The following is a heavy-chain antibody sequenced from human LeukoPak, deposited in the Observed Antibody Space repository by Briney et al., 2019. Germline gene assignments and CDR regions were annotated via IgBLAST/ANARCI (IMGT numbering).Heavy chain of an antibody. Sequence: ASVKVSCKASGYTFTSYGITWVRQAPGQGLEWMGWINAYNGNTNYAQKVQGRVTMTTDTSTSTAYMELRSLRSDDTAVYYCARIWFGESYFDYWGQGTLVTVSS. J-gene: IGHJ4*02. V-gene: IGHV1-18*01. CDR2: INAYNGNT. CDR3: ARIWFGESYFDY. D-gene: IGHD3-10*01. CDR1: GYTFTSYG.